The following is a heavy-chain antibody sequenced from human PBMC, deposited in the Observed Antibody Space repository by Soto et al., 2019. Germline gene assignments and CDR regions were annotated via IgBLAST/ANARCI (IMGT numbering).Heavy chain of an antibody. V-gene: IGHV1-69*04. CDR1: GGTFSSYT. CDR2: IIPILGIA. Sequence: SVKVSCKASGGTFSSYTISWVRQAPGQGLEWMGRIIPILGIANYAQKFQGRVTITADKSTSTAYMELSSLRSEDTAVYYCARDRVRAAAGTYYYYYMDVWGKGTTVTVSS. CDR3: ARDRVRAAAGTYYYYYMDV. D-gene: IGHD6-13*01. J-gene: IGHJ6*03.